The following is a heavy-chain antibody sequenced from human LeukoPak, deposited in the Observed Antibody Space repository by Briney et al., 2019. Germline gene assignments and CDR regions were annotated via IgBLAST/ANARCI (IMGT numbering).Heavy chain of an antibody. CDR1: GFTFSSYW. Sequence: GGSLRLSCAASGFTFSSYWMHWVRQAPGKGLVWVSRINSDGSSTSYADSVKGRFTISRDNAKNTLYLQMNSLRAEDTAVYYCAREGPSTGYYIDYWGQGTLVAVSS. V-gene: IGHV3-74*01. D-gene: IGHD3-9*01. J-gene: IGHJ4*02. CDR2: INSDGSST. CDR3: AREGPSTGYYIDY.